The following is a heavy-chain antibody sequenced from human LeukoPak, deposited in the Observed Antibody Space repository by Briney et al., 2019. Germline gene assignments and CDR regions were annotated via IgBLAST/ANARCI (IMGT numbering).Heavy chain of an antibody. CDR1: GYTFTSYY. V-gene: IGHV1-46*01. CDR2: INPSGGST. Sequence: ASVKVSCKASGYTFTSYYMHWVRQAPGQGLEWMGIINPSGGSTSYAQKFQGRVTMTRGTSTSTVYMELSSLRSEDTAVYYCARDPLYYYDSSSSGHVPQPNWLDPWGQGTLVTVSS. D-gene: IGHD3-22*01. J-gene: IGHJ5*02. CDR3: ARDPLYYYDSSSSGHVPQPNWLDP.